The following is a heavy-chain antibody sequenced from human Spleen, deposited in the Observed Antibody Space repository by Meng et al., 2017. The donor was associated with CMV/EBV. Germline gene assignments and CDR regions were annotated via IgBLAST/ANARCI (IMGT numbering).Heavy chain of an antibody. J-gene: IGHJ5*02. CDR2: IDHSGST. CDR1: GGSFSGYC. D-gene: IGHD5-12*01. V-gene: IGHV4-34*01. CDR3: ARRLRFGWFDP. Sequence: LACAFYGGSFSGYCWSWIRQTPGEGLEWIGEIDHSGSTNYDPSLKSRVTISVDTSKNQFSLKLSSVTAADTAVYYCARRLRFGWFDPWGQGTLVTVSS.